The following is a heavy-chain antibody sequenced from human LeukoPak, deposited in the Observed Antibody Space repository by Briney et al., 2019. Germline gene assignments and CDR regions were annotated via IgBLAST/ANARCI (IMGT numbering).Heavy chain of an antibody. V-gene: IGHV1-69*04. CDR2: IIPIVGIP. J-gene: IGHJ4*02. CDR3: ARSLGDSNFDY. D-gene: IGHD2-21*02. Sequence: PWASVKVSCKASGGTFSTYAISWVRQAPGQGLEWMGRIIPIVGIPNYAQKFQGRVAITADKSTSIAYMELSSLRSEDTAVYCCARSLGDSNFDYWGQGTLVTVSS. CDR1: GGTFSTYA.